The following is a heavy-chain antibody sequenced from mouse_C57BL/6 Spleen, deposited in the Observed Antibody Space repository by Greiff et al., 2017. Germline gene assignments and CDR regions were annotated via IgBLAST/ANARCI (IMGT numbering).Heavy chain of an antibody. V-gene: IGHV2-5*01. CDR3: ATVATMVIRYGTYAMDY. CDR2: IWRGGST. J-gene: IGHJ4*01. D-gene: IGHD2-2*01. CDR1: GFSLTSYG. Sequence: QVQLQQSGPGLVQPSQSLSITCTVSGFSLTSYGVHWVRQSPGKGLEWLGVIWRGGSTNYNAAFMSRLSTTTDYSKSQVFFKMNSLQADDTAIYYCATVATMVIRYGTYAMDYWGQGTSVTVSS.